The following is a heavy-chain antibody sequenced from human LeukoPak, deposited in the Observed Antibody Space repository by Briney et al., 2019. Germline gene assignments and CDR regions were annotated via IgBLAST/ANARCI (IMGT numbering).Heavy chain of an antibody. CDR2: INHSGST. Sequence: SETLSLTCAVYGGSFSGYYWSWIRQPPGKGLEWIGEINHSGSTNYNPSLKSRVTISVDTSKNQFSLKLSSVTAADTAVYYCARGGGSYTNYYYYMDVWGKGTTVTISS. J-gene: IGHJ6*03. CDR3: ARGGGSYTNYYYYMDV. CDR1: GGSFSGYY. D-gene: IGHD1-26*01. V-gene: IGHV4-34*01.